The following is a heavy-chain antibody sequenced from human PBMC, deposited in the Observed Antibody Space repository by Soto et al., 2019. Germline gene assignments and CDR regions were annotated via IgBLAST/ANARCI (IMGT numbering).Heavy chain of an antibody. J-gene: IGHJ6*02. D-gene: IGHD3-10*02. V-gene: IGHV4-4*02. CDR2: IYHSGST. Sequence: PSETLSLTRAVSGGSISSSNWWSWVRQPPGKGLEWIGEIYHSGSTNYNPSLKSRVTISVDKSKNQFSLKLSSVTAADTAVYYCARALSSGSYYDYYGMDVWGQGSTVTV. CDR3: ARALSSGSYYDYYGMDV. CDR1: GGSISSSNW.